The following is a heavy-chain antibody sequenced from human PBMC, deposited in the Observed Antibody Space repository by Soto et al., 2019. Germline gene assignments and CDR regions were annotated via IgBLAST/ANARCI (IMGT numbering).Heavy chain of an antibody. V-gene: IGHV4-39*01. CDR3: ARRGRTTVTTWYAFDT. CDR1: GGSISTTSYY. D-gene: IGHD4-17*01. Sequence: QLQLQESGPGLVKPSETLSLTCTVSGGSISTTSYYWGWIRQSPGKGLEWIATIYYTGSTYYNPCLKSRHTISIDTSKNQFSLQLSYVTAADTAVFYCARRGRTTVTTWYAFDTWGQGTMVTVSS. J-gene: IGHJ3*02. CDR2: IYYTGST.